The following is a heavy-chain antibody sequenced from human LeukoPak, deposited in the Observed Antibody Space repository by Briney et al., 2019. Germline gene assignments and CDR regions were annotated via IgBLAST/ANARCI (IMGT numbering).Heavy chain of an antibody. CDR1: GGSFSGYY. CDR2: INHSGST. V-gene: IGHV4-34*01. CDR3: ARVPYYRRGFDY. J-gene: IGHJ4*02. D-gene: IGHD3-10*01. Sequence: KPSETLSLTCAVYGGSFSGYYWSWIRQPPGKGLEWIGEINHSGSTNYNPSLKSRVTISVDTSKNQSSLKLSSVTAADTAVYYCARVPYYRRGFDYWGQGTLVTVSS.